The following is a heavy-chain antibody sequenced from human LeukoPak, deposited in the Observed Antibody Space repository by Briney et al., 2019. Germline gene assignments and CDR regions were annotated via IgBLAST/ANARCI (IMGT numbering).Heavy chain of an antibody. V-gene: IGHV3-23*01. D-gene: IGHD2-2*01. Sequence: HPGGSLRLSCAASGFTFSSYAMTWVRQAPGKGLQWVSAISGSGVSTYYADSVKGRFTISRDNSKNTLYLQMNSLRAEDTAVYYCAKDGKSTSCYWSDYWGQGTLVTVPS. CDR2: ISGSGVST. J-gene: IGHJ4*02. CDR1: GFTFSSYA. CDR3: AKDGKSTSCYWSDY.